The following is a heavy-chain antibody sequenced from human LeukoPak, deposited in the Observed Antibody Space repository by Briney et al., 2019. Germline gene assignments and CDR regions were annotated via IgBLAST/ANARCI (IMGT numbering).Heavy chain of an antibody. D-gene: IGHD2-8*02. Sequence: SETLSLTCTVSGGSISSGGYYWSWIRQHPGKGLEWIGYIYYSGSTYYNPSLKSRVTISVDTSKNQFSLKLSSVTAADTAVYYCARAIVRPLESVVSFDYWGQGTLVTVSS. J-gene: IGHJ4*02. CDR3: ARAIVRPLESVVSFDY. CDR2: IYYSGST. CDR1: GGSISSGGYY. V-gene: IGHV4-31*03.